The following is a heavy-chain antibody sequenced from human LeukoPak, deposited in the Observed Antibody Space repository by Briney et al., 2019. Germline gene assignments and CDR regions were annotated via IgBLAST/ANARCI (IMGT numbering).Heavy chain of an antibody. CDR3: ARLRHYYDSSGYYKDAFDI. D-gene: IGHD3-22*01. Sequence: SETLSLTCAVYGGSFSGYYWSWIRQPPGKGLEWIGEINHSGSTNYNPSLKSRVTISVDTSKNQFSLKLSSVTAADTAVYYCARLRHYYDSSGYYKDAFDIWGQGTMVTVSS. CDR1: GGSFSGYY. V-gene: IGHV4-34*01. J-gene: IGHJ3*02. CDR2: INHSGST.